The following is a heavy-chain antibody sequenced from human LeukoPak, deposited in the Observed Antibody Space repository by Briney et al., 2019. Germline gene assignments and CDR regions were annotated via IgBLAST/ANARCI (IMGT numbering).Heavy chain of an antibody. CDR3: ARDPWTIWSSRVSYFDY. J-gene: IGHJ4*02. V-gene: IGHV1-8*03. CDR2: MNPNNGDT. CDR1: GYTFTSYD. D-gene: IGHD3-9*01. Sequence: ASVKVSCKTSGYTFTSYDINWVRQATGQGLEWMGWMNPNNGDTGYAPKFQGRVTITRNTAISTAYMELSSLTYEDTAVYYCARDPWTIWSSRVSYFDYWGQGTLVTVSS.